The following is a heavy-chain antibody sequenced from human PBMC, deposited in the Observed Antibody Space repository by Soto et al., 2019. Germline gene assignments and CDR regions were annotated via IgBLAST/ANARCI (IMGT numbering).Heavy chain of an antibody. D-gene: IGHD6-13*01. Sequence: QVQLVHSGSEVKKPGSSVRVSCKTSGDTFSIYTISWVRQAPGQGLEWMGRVLPFLDITSYSQRFQGRVTITADRSTTASFMELTGLGSEDTAAYYCARDSDNSNWPIFVSWGQGTLVTVSS. V-gene: IGHV1-69*02. CDR3: ARDSDNSNWPIFVS. CDR1: GDTFSIYT. CDR2: VLPFLDIT. J-gene: IGHJ4*02.